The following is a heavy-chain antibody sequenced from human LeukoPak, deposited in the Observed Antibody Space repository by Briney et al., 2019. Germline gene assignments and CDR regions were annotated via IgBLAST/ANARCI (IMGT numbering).Heavy chain of an antibody. CDR3: ARGAYYYED. D-gene: IGHD3-22*01. V-gene: IGHV3-48*01. J-gene: IGHJ4*02. CDR2: ISSSSSTI. Sequence: GGSLRLSCAASGLTFSNYWMDWVRQAPGKGLEWVSYISSSSSTIYYADSVKGRFTISRDNAKNSLYLQMNSLRAEDTAVYYCARGAYYYEDWGQGTLVTVSS. CDR1: GLTFSNYW.